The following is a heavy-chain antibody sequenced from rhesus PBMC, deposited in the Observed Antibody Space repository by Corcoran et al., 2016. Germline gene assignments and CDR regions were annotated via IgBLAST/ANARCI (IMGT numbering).Heavy chain of an antibody. D-gene: IGHD3-28*01. V-gene: IGHV3S5*01. Sequence: DVQLVESGGGLVQPGGSLRLSCAASGFTFSSYGMSWVRQAPGKGLEWVSYISNGSGSTYYVETEKGRFTIARDMSKNTLYLHMNSLRDEDTAVYYGAKGRYYYDSGYYKPFDYWGEGVLVTVSS. CDR1: GFTFSSYG. CDR2: ISNGSGST. CDR3: AKGRYYYDSGYYKPFDY. J-gene: IGHJ4*01.